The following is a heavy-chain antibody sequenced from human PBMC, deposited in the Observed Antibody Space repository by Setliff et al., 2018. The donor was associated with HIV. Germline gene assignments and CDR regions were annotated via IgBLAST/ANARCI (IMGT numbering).Heavy chain of an antibody. CDR3: ARPPKSYGSGSDAFDI. Sequence: GESLKISCKGSGYSFTSYWNGWVRQMPGKGLEWMGVIYPGDSDTRYSPSFQGQVTISADKSISTAYLQWSSLKASDTAMYYCARPPKSYGSGSDAFDIWGQGTMVTVSS. J-gene: IGHJ3*02. V-gene: IGHV5-51*01. CDR2: IYPGDSDT. CDR1: GYSFTSYW. D-gene: IGHD3-10*01.